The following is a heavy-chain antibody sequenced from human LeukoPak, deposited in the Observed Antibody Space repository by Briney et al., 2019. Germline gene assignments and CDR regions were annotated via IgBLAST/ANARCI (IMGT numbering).Heavy chain of an antibody. CDR2: IKEDGSEK. Sequence: PGGSLRLSCAASGFTFSTYWMSWVRQAPGKGLEWVANIKEDGSEKYYGDSVKGRFTISRDNAKNSLYLQMNSLRAEDAAVYYCARDSSGYQWGQGTLVTVSS. V-gene: IGHV3-7*01. CDR1: GFTFSTYW. J-gene: IGHJ4*02. D-gene: IGHD3-22*01. CDR3: ARDSSGYQ.